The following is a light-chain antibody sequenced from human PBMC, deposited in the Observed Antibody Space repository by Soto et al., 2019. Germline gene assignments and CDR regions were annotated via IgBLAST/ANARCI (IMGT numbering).Light chain of an antibody. CDR2: GAS. CDR3: QQFDSSVT. V-gene: IGKV3-20*01. J-gene: IGKJ1*01. CDR1: QSVSSTF. Sequence: EIVLTQSPGSLSLSPGERATLSCRASQSVSSTFFAWYQQRPGQAPRLLMYGASSRATGIPERFSGSGSGTDFTLTISRLEPEDFAVYYCQQFDSSVTLGHGTKVEIK.